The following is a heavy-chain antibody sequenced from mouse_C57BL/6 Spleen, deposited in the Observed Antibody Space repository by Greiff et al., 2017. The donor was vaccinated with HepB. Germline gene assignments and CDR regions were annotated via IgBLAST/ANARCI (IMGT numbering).Heavy chain of an antibody. V-gene: IGHV14-4*01. J-gene: IGHJ3*01. D-gene: IGHD2-1*01. CDR3: TSIYYGNSGLAY. CDR2: IDPENGDT. CDR1: GFNIKDDY. Sequence: EVQLQQSGAELVRPGASVKLSCTASGFNIKDDYMHWVKQRPEQGLEWIGWIDPENGDTEYASKFQGKATITADTSSNTAYLQLSSLTSEDTAVYYCTSIYYGNSGLAYWGQGTLVTVSA.